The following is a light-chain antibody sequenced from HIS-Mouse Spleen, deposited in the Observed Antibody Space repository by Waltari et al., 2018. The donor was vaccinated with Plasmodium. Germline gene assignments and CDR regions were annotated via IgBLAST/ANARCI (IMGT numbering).Light chain of an antibody. CDR3: QTWGTGMGV. CDR2: LNSDGSH. Sequence: QLVLTQSPSASASLGASVKLTCTLSSGHSSYAIACHQQQPEKGPRYLRKLNSDGSHSKGDGIPDRFSGSSSGAERYLTISSLQSEDEADYYCQTWGTGMGVFGGGTKLTVL. CDR1: SGHSSYA. V-gene: IGLV4-69*01. J-gene: IGLJ2*01.